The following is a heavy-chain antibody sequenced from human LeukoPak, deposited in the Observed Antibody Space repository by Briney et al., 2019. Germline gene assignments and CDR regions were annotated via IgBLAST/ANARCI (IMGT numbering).Heavy chain of an antibody. CDR2: IKSKSDGGTI. CDR3: TTRRQDGW. J-gene: IGHJ4*02. D-gene: IGHD2-15*01. V-gene: IGHV3-15*01. Sequence: GGSLRLSCVGSGFTFSDAWMSWVRQAPGKGLEWVGRIKSKSDGGTIDYAAPVKGRFTISRDDPRNTLYLQMNSLKTEDTAVYYCTTRRQDGWWGQGTLVTVS. CDR1: GFTFSDAW.